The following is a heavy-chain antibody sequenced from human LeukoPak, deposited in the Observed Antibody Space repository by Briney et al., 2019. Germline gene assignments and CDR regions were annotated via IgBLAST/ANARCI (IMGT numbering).Heavy chain of an antibody. V-gene: IGHV4-34*01. CDR2: INHSGST. CDR1: GGSFSGYY. CDR3: ARCIAVAGALDY. Sequence: PSETLSITCAVYGGSFSGYYWSWIRQPPGKGLEWIGEINHSGSTNYNPSLKSRVTISVDTSKNQFSLKLSSVTAADTAVYYCARCIAVAGALDYWGQGTLVTVSS. D-gene: IGHD6-19*01. J-gene: IGHJ4*02.